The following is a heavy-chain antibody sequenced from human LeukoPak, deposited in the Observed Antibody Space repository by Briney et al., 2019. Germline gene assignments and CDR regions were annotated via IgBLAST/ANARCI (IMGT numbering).Heavy chain of an antibody. Sequence: GASVKVSCKASGGTFSSYAISWVRQAPGQGLEWMGGIIPILGTANYAQKFQGRVTITTDESTSTAYMELSSLRSEDTAVYYCARAPFSGSYYIGRLTFDYWGQGTLVTVSS. D-gene: IGHD1-26*01. J-gene: IGHJ4*02. CDR2: IIPILGTA. CDR3: ARAPFSGSYYIGRLTFDY. V-gene: IGHV1-69*05. CDR1: GGTFSSYA.